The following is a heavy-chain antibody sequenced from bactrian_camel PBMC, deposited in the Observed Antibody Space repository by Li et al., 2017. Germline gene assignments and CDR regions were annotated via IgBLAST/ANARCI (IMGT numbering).Heavy chain of an antibody. D-gene: IGHD3*01. Sequence: VQLVESGGGSVQAGESLRLNCAFDAYTPANVRMAWFRQAPGKEREGIADINSDDTTTYADSVKGRFTISKDNAKNILYLVMNSLKPEDTAMYYCTKDRSYGTRNWVQSTRGQGTQVTVS. CDR3: TKDRSYGTRNWVQST. J-gene: IGHJ4*01. V-gene: IGHV3S55*01. CDR2: INSDDTT. CDR1: AYTPANVR.